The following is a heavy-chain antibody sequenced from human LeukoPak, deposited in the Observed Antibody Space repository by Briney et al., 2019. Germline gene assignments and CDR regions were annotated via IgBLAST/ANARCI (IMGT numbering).Heavy chain of an antibody. V-gene: IGHV1-2*02. D-gene: IGHD6-19*01. CDR3: ARTSRIAVAGTPFDY. J-gene: IGHJ4*02. CDR2: INPNSGGT. Sequence: ASVKVSCKASGGTFSSYAISWVRQAPGQGLEWMGWINPNSGGTNYAQKFQGRVTMTRDTSISTAYMELRSLRSDDTAVYYCARTSRIAVAGTPFDYWGQGTLVTVSS. CDR1: GGTFSSYA.